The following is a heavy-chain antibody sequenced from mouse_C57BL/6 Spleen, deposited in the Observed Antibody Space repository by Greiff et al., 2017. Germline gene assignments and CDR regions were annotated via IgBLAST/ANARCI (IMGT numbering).Heavy chain of an antibody. Sequence: EVKLVESGGGLVQSGRSLRLSCATSGFTFSDFYMEWVRQAPGKGLEWIAASRNKANDYTTEYSASVKGRFIVSRDTSQSILYLQMNALRAEDTAMYYCARDALYDEGYFDVWGTGTTVTVSS. CDR2: SRNKANDYTT. CDR3: ARDALYDEGYFDV. V-gene: IGHV7-1*01. CDR1: GFTFSDFY. J-gene: IGHJ1*03. D-gene: IGHD2-3*01.